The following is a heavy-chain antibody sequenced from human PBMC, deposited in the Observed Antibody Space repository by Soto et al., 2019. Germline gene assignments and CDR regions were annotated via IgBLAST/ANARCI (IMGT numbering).Heavy chain of an antibody. CDR2: INPNSGGT. J-gene: IGHJ6*02. CDR3: AKDGAGDYYGMDV. CDR1: GYTFTGYY. Sequence: GASVKVSCKASGYTFTGYYMHWVRQAPGQGLEWMGWINPNSGGTNYAQKFQGWVTMTRDTSISTAYMELSRLRSDDTAVYYCAKDGAGDYYGMDVWGQGTTVPVSS. D-gene: IGHD7-27*01. V-gene: IGHV1-2*04.